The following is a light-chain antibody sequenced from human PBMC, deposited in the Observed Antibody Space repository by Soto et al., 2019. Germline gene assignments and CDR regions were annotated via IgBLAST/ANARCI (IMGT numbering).Light chain of an antibody. CDR1: QSVGNF. CDR2: DVS. J-gene: IGKJ4*01. Sequence: EIVLTQSPATLSLSPRARATLSCRASQSVGNFLTWYQQKPGQAPRLLISDVSKRATGIPARFSGSGSGTDFTLTIMKLEPEDFADYYCQHRAPGTPSVTFGGGT. CDR3: QHRAPGTPSVT. V-gene: IGKV3-11*01.